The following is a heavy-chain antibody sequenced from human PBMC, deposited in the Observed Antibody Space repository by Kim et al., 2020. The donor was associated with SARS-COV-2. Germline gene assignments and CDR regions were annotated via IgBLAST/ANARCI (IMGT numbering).Heavy chain of an antibody. J-gene: IGHJ4*02. D-gene: IGHD3-10*01. CDR3: TRDMSGSFDY. V-gene: IGHV3-48*03. Sequence: GGSLRLSCAASGFTFSNYEMNWVRQAPGKGLACLSFISTSGDTTYYADSVKGRFTLYRDNARNSLYLQMNSLRAEETGVYHCTRDMSGSFDYWRQGTQV. CDR2: ISTSGDTT. CDR1: GFTFSNYE.